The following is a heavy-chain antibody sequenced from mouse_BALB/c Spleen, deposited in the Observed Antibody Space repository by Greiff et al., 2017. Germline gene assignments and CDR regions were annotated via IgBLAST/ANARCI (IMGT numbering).Heavy chain of an antibody. V-gene: IGHV1S81*02. CDR1: GYTFTSYY. CDR2: INPSNGGT. Sequence: VQLQESGAELVKPGASVKLSCKASGYTFTSYYMYWVKQRPGQGLEWIGEINPSNGGTNFNEKFKSKATLTVDKSSSTAYMQLSSLTSEDSAVYYCTRDSSGSFAYWGQGTLVTVSA. D-gene: IGHD3-1*01. CDR3: TRDSSGSFAY. J-gene: IGHJ3*01.